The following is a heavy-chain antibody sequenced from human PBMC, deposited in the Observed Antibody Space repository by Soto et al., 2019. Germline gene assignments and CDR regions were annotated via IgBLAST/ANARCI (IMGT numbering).Heavy chain of an antibody. J-gene: IGHJ4*02. V-gene: IGHV3-74*01. CDR2: IYFDGITT. CDR1: GFNFNTHW. CDR3: ARGGAMGVDY. Sequence: EVQLVESGGGVVQPGGSLSLSCTASGFNFNTHWMHWVRQAPGKGLVWVSRIYFDGITTNYADSVKGRLTVSRDNAKITVYLHVNTLRDEDGAVYYCARGGAMGVDYWGQVTLVTVSS. D-gene: IGHD1-26*01.